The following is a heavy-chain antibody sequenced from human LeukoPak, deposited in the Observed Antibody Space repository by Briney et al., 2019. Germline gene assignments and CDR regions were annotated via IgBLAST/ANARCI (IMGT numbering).Heavy chain of an antibody. CDR1: GYSISSGYY. V-gene: IGHV4-38-2*02. D-gene: IGHD1-1*01. CDR3: ARVRYNWNRDFDY. CDR2: MFHSGST. J-gene: IGHJ4*02. Sequence: PSETLSLTCTVSGYSISSGYYWGWIRQPPGKGLGWIGSMFHSGSTYYNPSLKSRVTMSVDTSKNQFSLKLSSVTAADTAVYYCARVRYNWNRDFDYWGQGTLVTVSS.